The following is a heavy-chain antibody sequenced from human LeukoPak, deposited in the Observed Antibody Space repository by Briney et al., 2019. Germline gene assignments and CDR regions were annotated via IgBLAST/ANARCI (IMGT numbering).Heavy chain of an antibody. CDR2: INPNSGGT. CDR3: AREGRRRYGVVPAAALDY. Sequence: ASVKVSCKASGYTFTGYYMHWVRHAPGQGLEWVGCINPNSGGTNYAQKFQGRVTMTRDTSISTPYTELSRLRADETTVYYCAREGRRRYGVVPAAALDYRGQGTLVNVSS. D-gene: IGHD2-2*01. V-gene: IGHV1-2*02. CDR1: GYTFTGYY. J-gene: IGHJ4*02.